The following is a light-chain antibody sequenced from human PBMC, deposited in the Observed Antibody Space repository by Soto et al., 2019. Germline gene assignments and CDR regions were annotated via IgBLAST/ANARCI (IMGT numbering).Light chain of an antibody. CDR3: QQYGSSGT. Sequence: EIVLTQSPATLSLSPGERATLSCRASQSVSSYLAWYQQKPGQAPRILIFGASGRATGIPDRFSGSGSGTDFTLTISRLEPEDFAVYYCQQYGSSGTFGQGTKVDIK. CDR1: QSVSSY. CDR2: GAS. J-gene: IGKJ1*01. V-gene: IGKV3-20*01.